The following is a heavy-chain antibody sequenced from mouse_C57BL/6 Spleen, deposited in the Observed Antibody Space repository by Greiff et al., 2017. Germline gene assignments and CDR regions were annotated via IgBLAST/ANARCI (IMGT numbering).Heavy chain of an antibody. Sequence: SGPELVKPGASVKISCKASGYSFTDYNMNWVKQSNGKSLEWIGVINPNYGTTSYNQKFKGKATLTVDQSSSTAYMQLNSLTSEDSAVYYCARSNYYGSSYDAMDYWGQGTSVTVSS. J-gene: IGHJ4*01. CDR1: GYSFTDYN. V-gene: IGHV1-39*01. CDR2: INPNYGTT. CDR3: ARSNYYGSSYDAMDY. D-gene: IGHD1-1*01.